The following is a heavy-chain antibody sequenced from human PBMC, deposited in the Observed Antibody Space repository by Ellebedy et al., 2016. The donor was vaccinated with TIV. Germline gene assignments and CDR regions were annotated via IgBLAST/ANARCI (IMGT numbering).Heavy chain of an antibody. V-gene: IGHV3-74*01. J-gene: IGHJ6*02. D-gene: IGHD6-19*01. CDR1: GFTFSSYW. Sequence: GGSLRLSCAASGFTFSSYWMYWVRQAPGKGLEWVSRMKGDGSSVTYADSVKVRFTISSDNAKNTLYLQMNSLRAEDTAVYYCARGYWACSGSMDVWGQGTTVTVSS. CDR2: MKGDGSSV. CDR3: ARGYWACSGSMDV.